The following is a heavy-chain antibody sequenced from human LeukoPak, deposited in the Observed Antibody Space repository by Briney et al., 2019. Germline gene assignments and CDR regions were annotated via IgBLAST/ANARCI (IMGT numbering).Heavy chain of an antibody. Sequence: ASVKVSCKASGYTFTSYDINWVRQATGQGLEWMGWMNPNSGNTGYAQKFQGRVTMTRNTSTSTAYMELSSLRSEDTAVYYCARAKWELLLYYFDYWGQGTLVTVSS. J-gene: IGHJ4*02. D-gene: IGHD1-26*01. V-gene: IGHV1-8*01. CDR3: ARAKWELLLYYFDY. CDR2: MNPNSGNT. CDR1: GYTFTSYD.